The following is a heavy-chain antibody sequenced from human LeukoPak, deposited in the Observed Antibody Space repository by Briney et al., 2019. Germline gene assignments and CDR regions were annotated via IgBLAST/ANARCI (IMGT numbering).Heavy chain of an antibody. CDR3: AKIPDYYASGNFDY. CDR2: LRGGGDGT. D-gene: IGHD3-10*01. CDR1: GFTFSNYA. Sequence: GGSLRLSCAASGFTFSNYAMSWVRQAPGKGLEWVSALRGGGDGTYYADSVKGRFTISRDNSKNTLYLQINSQRAEDTAVYYCAKIPDYYASGNFDYWGQGTLVTVSS. V-gene: IGHV3-23*01. J-gene: IGHJ4*02.